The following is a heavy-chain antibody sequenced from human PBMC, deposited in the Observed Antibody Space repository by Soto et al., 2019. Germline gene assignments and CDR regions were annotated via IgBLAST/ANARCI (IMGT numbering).Heavy chain of an antibody. V-gene: IGHV3-21*01. CDR1: GFTFSSYS. CDR3: ARDIAEMATITGYYYGMDV. J-gene: IGHJ6*02. Sequence: RRLSCAASGFTFSSYSMNWVRQAPGKGLEWVSSISSSSSYIYYADSVKGRFTISRDNAKNSLYLQMNSLRAEDTAVYYCARDIAEMATITGYYYGMDVWGQGTTVTVSS. CDR2: ISSSSSYI. D-gene: IGHD5-12*01.